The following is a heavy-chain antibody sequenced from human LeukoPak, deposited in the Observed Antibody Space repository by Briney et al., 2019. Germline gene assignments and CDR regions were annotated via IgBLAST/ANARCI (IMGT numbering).Heavy chain of an antibody. J-gene: IGHJ4*02. CDR2: ISWNSGSI. CDR3: AKNLGMMWSGRIFDY. D-gene: IGHD3-3*01. CDR1: GFTFDDYA. V-gene: IGHV3-9*01. Sequence: GGSLRLSCAASGFTFDDYAMHWVRQAPGKGLEWVSGISWNSGSIGYADSVKGRFTISRDNAKNSLYLQMNSLRAEDTALYYCAKNLGMMWSGRIFDYWGQGTLVTVSS.